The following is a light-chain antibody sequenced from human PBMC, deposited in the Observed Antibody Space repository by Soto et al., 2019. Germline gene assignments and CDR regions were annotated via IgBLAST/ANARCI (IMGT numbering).Light chain of an antibody. CDR1: SSDIGGYNY. Sequence: QSVLTQPASVSGSPGQSITISCTGGSSDIGGYNYVSWYQQQPGKAPKRIIYEVSQRPSGVSNRFSGSKSGNTASLTISGLQAEDEADYYCSSYTSDDTLGVFGGGTKVT. V-gene: IGLV2-14*01. CDR3: SSYTSDDTLGV. J-gene: IGLJ3*02. CDR2: EVS.